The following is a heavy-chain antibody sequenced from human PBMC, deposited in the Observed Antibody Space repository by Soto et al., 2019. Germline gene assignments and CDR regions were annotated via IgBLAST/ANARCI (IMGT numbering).Heavy chain of an antibody. V-gene: IGHV3-48*01. CDR1: GFTFSSYS. D-gene: IGHD2-21*02. J-gene: IGHJ6*03. CDR3: ARDRGDLYYYYYMDV. Sequence: EVQLVESGGGLVQPGGSLRLSCAASGFTFSSYSMNWVRQAPGKGLEWGSYISSSSSTIYYADSVKGRFTISRDNAKNSRYLQMNSLRAEDTAVYYCARDRGDLYYYYYMDVWGKGTTVTDSS. CDR2: ISSSSSTI.